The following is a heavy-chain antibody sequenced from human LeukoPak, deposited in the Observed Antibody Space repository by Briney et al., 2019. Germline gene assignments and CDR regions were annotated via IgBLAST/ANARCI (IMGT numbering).Heavy chain of an antibody. CDR1: GYSISSGYY. Sequence: SETLSLTRTVSGYSISSGYYWGWIRQPPGKGLEWIGSIYHSGRTFYNPSLKSRVTISVDTSKNQFSLKLTSVTAADTAVYYCAKGSGYEHSYYYYYMDVWGKGTTVTISS. CDR3: AKGSGYEHSYYYYYMDV. V-gene: IGHV4-38-2*02. J-gene: IGHJ6*03. D-gene: IGHD5-12*01. CDR2: IYHSGRT.